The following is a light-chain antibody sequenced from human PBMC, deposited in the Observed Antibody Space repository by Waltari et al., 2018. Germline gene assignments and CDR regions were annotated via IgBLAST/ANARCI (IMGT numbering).Light chain of an antibody. CDR1: QSVSIN. Sequence: MTQSPATLSVSPGERATLSCRASQSVSINVAWYQQKSGQAPRLLIHGASTRATGIPARFGASVSGTEFTLTIDSLQSEDFALYFCQQYNDWPRTFGQGTKVEI. V-gene: IGKV3-15*01. CDR2: GAS. J-gene: IGKJ1*01. CDR3: QQYNDWPRT.